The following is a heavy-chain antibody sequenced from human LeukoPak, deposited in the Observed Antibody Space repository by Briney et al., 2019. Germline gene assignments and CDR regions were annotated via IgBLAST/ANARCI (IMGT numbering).Heavy chain of an antibody. CDR1: GYSFTSYW. Sequence: GESLKTSCKGSGYSFTSYWIGWVRQMPGKGLEWMGIIYPGDSDTRYSPSFQGQVTISADKSISTAYLQWSSLKASDTAMYYCARQMTEMADYYYGMDVWGQGTTVTVSS. V-gene: IGHV5-51*01. D-gene: IGHD5-24*01. J-gene: IGHJ6*02. CDR2: IYPGDSDT. CDR3: ARQMTEMADYYYGMDV.